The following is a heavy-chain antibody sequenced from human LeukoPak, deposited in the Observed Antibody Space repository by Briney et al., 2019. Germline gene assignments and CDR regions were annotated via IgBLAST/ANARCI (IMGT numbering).Heavy chain of an antibody. CDR1: GGSISSYY. Sequence: SETLSLTCTVSGGSISSYYWSWIRQPAEKGLEWIGRIYTSGSTSYNPSLKSRVTISVDKSKNQFSLKLSSVTAADTAVYYCARVSLYYYADYWGQGTLVTVSS. D-gene: IGHD3-10*01. J-gene: IGHJ4*02. CDR2: IYTSGST. CDR3: ARVSLYYYADY. V-gene: IGHV4-4*07.